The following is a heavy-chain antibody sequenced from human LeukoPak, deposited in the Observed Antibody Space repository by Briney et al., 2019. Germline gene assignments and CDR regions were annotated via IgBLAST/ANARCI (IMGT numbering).Heavy chain of an antibody. CDR1: GFTFSSYG. CDR3: ARDLIPATAKGAGNFDY. V-gene: IGHV3-30*03. D-gene: IGHD3-16*01. J-gene: IGHJ4*02. CDR2: ISYDGSNK. Sequence: GRSLRLSCAASGFTFSSYGMHWVRQAPGKGLEWVAVISYDGSNKYYADSVKGRFTISRDNSKNTLYLQMNSLRAEDTAVYYCARDLIPATAKGAGNFDYWGQGTLVTVSS.